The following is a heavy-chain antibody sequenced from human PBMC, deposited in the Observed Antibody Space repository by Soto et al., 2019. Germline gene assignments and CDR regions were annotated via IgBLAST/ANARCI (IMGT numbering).Heavy chain of an antibody. CDR3: ARTVSSAASPYYFDC. Sequence: ASVKVSCKASGYIFSSYGISWVRQAPGQGLEWMGWISTSNGNTKYGQRIQGRVTMTTDTSTGTAYIELTNLRSDDTAVYYCARTVSSAASPYYFDCWGQGSLVTVSS. V-gene: IGHV1-18*04. CDR1: GYIFSSYG. D-gene: IGHD6-19*01. J-gene: IGHJ4*02. CDR2: ISTSNGNT.